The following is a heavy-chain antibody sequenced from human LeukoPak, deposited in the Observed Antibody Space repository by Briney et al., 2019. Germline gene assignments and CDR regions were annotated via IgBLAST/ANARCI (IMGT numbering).Heavy chain of an antibody. CDR3: ARRIAVAGSPVYYFDY. D-gene: IGHD6-19*01. J-gene: IGHJ4*02. CDR1: AYTLSGYY. V-gene: IGHV1-2*02. CDR2: INPKSGVT. Sequence: ASVKVPCKASAYTLSGYYMHWVRQAPGQGLEWMGWINPKSGVTNYAQKFQGRVTVTWDTSINTTFMELSRLRSDDTAVYYCARRIAVAGSPVYYFDYWGQGTLVTVSS.